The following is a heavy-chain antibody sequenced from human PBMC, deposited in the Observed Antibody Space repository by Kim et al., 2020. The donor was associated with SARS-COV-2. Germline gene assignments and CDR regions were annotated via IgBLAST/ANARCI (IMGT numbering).Heavy chain of an antibody. J-gene: IGHJ6*02. D-gene: IGHD3-3*01. CDR3: AKDLLRDFWSGYYTGYDSQYYYYGMDV. CDR1: GFTFSSYA. V-gene: IGHV3-23*01. CDR2: ISGSGGST. Sequence: GGSLRLSCAASGFTFSSYAMSWVRQAPGKGLEWVSAISGSGGSTYYADSVKGRFTISRDNSKNTLYLQMNSLRAEDTAVYYCAKDLLRDFWSGYYTGYDSQYYYYGMDVWGQGTTVTVSS.